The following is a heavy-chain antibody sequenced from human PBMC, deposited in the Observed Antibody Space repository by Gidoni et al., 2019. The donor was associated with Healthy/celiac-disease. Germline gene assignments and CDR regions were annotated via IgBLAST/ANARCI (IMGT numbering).Heavy chain of an antibody. Sequence: GAEVKKPGASVKVSCKASGYTFTGYYMHWVRQAPGQGLEWMGWINHNSGGTNYAQKFQGRVTMTRVTSISTSYMELSRLRSDDTAVYYCARVNEGSGSPMTHWGQGTLVTVSS. CDR1: GYTFTGYY. D-gene: IGHD3-10*01. CDR3: ARVNEGSGSPMTH. V-gene: IGHV1-2*02. J-gene: IGHJ4*02. CDR2: INHNSGGT.